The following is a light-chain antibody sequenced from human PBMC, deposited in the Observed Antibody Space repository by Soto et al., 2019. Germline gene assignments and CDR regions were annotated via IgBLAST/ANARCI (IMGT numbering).Light chain of an antibody. CDR3: SSYTASNTVI. CDR2: DVT. V-gene: IGLV2-14*01. CDR1: SSDVGAYKF. J-gene: IGLJ2*01. Sequence: QSVLTQPASVSGSPGQSITISCTGTSSDVGAYKFVSWYQQHPGKAPKHMIYDVTSRPSGISDRFSGSKSDTTASLTISGLQAEDEADYYCSSYTASNTVIFGGGTQLTVL.